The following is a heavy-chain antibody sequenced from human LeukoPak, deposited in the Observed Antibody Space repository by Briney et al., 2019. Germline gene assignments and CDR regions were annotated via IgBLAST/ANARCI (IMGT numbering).Heavy chain of an antibody. D-gene: IGHD5-12*01. Sequence: GGSLRLSCAASGFTFSSYSMNWVRQAPGKGLEWVSSITSSSTYIYYAESVKGRFTISGDNAKNSLYLQMNSLRAEDTAVYYFARVHSGLFDYWGQGTLVTVSS. CDR1: GFTFSSYS. V-gene: IGHV3-21*01. J-gene: IGHJ4*02. CDR3: ARVHSGLFDY. CDR2: ITSSSTYI.